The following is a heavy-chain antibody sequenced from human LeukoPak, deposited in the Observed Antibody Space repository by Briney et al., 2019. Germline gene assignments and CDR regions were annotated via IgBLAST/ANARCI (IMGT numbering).Heavy chain of an antibody. J-gene: IGHJ4*02. CDR1: GYSISSGYY. V-gene: IGHV4-38-2*01. CDR2: IYHSGST. CDR3: ARGKRRGYYDISGFDY. Sequence: PSETLSLTCAVSGYSISSGYYWGWIRQPPGKGLEWIGSIYHSGSTYYNPSLKSRVTISVDTPKNQFSLKLSSVTAADTAVYYCARGKRRGYYDISGFDYWGQGTLVTVSS. D-gene: IGHD3-22*01.